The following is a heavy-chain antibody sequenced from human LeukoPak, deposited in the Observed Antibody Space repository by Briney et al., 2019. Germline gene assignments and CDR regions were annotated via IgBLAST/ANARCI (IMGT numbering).Heavy chain of an antibody. CDR3: VISSGWKGGYYFDF. CDR1: GFTFSSYE. Sequence: GGSLRLSCAASGFTFSSYEMNCVRQAPGKGLEWVSYISGSSSNIYYADSVKGRFTISRDNAKNSLYLQMNSLRAEDTGVYYCVISSGWKGGYYFDFWGQGTLVTVSA. CDR2: ISGSSSNI. D-gene: IGHD6-19*01. V-gene: IGHV3-48*03. J-gene: IGHJ4*02.